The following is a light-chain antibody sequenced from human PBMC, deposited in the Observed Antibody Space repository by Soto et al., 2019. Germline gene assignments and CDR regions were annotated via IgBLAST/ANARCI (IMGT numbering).Light chain of an antibody. Sequence: QSVLTQPPSASGTPGQRVTISCSGSSYNIGSNYVYWYQQLPGTAPKLIIYNNNQRPSGFPDRFSGSKSGTSASLAISGLRYEDEADYYCAAWDDSLSGRVFGGGTKLTVL. J-gene: IGLJ3*02. CDR1: SYNIGSNY. V-gene: IGLV1-47*02. CDR3: AAWDDSLSGRV. CDR2: NNN.